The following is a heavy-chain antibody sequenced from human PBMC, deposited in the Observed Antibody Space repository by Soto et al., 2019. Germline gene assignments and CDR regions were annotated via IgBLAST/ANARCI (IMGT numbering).Heavy chain of an antibody. Sequence: EVQLVESGGGLVQPGGSLRLSCAASGFTFTGSWMHWVRQAPGKGLVWVSRINGDGSGTSYADFVKGRFIISRDGAKNTLFLQMNGLRAEDTAVYYCARGIFGSGTANDYWGQGTLVTVSS. J-gene: IGHJ4*02. D-gene: IGHD3-10*01. CDR1: GFTFTGSW. V-gene: IGHV3-74*01. CDR2: INGDGSGT. CDR3: ARGIFGSGTANDY.